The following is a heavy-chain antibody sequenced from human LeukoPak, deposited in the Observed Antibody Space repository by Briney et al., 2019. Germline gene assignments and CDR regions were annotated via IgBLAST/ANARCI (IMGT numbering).Heavy chain of an antibody. Sequence: SETLSLTCAVYGGSFSGYYWSWIRQPPGKGLEWIGEINHSGSTNYNPSLKSRVTISVDTSKNQFSLKLSSVTAADTAVYYCARWFGYYDSSGYSFNYWGQGTLVTVSS. D-gene: IGHD3-22*01. CDR2: INHSGST. CDR1: GGSFSGYY. V-gene: IGHV4-34*01. J-gene: IGHJ4*02. CDR3: ARWFGYYDSSGYSFNY.